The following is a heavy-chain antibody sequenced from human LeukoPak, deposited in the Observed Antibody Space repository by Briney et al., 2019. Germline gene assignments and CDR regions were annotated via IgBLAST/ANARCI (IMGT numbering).Heavy chain of an antibody. J-gene: IGHJ4*02. Sequence: SEALPLTCGVSGGSISSTNWWSWVRQPPGQGLEWIGEISLTGRTNYNPSLNGRVTMSLDESRNQLSLNLTSVTAADTAIYYCSRESGAFRPFGYWGQGTLVIVPP. CDR3: SRESGAFRPFGY. CDR1: GGSISSTNW. D-gene: IGHD1-26*01. V-gene: IGHV4-4*02. CDR2: ISLTGRT.